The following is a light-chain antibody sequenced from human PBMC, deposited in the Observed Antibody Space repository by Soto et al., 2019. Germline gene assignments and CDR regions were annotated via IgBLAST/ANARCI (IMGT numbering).Light chain of an antibody. CDR1: QGITQY. J-gene: IGKJ4*01. Sequence: DIRLTQSPSLLSSSVGDRVTITCRASQGITQYVAWYQQKPGKAPELLIHAATVLQPGVPSRFSVTGSATQFVRIISGLQPEDFATYYCQQVKSYPFAFCGVTRVEIK. V-gene: IGKV1-9*01. CDR2: AAT. CDR3: QQVKSYPFA.